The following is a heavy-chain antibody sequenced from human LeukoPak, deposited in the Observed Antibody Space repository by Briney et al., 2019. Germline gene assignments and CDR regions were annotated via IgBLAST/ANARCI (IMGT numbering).Heavy chain of an antibody. CDR1: GGSISSYY. CDR3: ARGTVVGATRFDY. CDR2: IYYSGST. J-gene: IGHJ4*02. D-gene: IGHD1-26*01. Sequence: PSETLSLTCTVSGGSISSYYWSWIRQPPGKGLEWIGYIYYSGSTNYNPSLKSRVTISVDTSKNQFSLKLSSVTAADTAVYYCARGTVVGATRFDYWGQGTLVTVSS. V-gene: IGHV4-59*01.